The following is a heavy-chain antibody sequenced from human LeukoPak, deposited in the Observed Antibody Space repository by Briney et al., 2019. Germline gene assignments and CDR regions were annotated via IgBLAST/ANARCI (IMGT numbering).Heavy chain of an antibody. Sequence: GGSLRLSCAASGFTFSSYWMHWVRHAPGKGLVWVSRINSDGSSTSYADSVKGRFTISRDNAKNTLYLQMNSLRAEDTAVYYCARDRACSSTSCHTNWFDPWGQGTLVTVSS. CDR2: INSDGSST. V-gene: IGHV3-74*01. CDR3: ARDRACSSTSCHTNWFDP. D-gene: IGHD2-2*01. CDR1: GFTFSSYW. J-gene: IGHJ5*02.